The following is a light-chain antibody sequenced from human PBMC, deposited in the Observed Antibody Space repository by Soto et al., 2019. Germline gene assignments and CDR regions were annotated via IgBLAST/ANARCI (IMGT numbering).Light chain of an antibody. CDR2: GAA. J-gene: IGKJ1*01. V-gene: IGKV3-20*01. Sequence: EIVLTQSPGTLSLSPGERATLSCRASQSVSSSYLACYQQKPGQAPRLLIYGAASRATGNPDRFSGSGSGTDFTLTISRLESEDFAVYFCQQYGSSLLTFGQGTKVEIK. CDR3: QQYGSSLLT. CDR1: QSVSSSY.